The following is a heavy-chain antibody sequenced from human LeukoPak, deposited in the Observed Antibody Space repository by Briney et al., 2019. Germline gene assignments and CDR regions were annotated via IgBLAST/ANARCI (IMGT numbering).Heavy chain of an antibody. Sequence: PGGSLRLSCAASGFTFSNYAMSWVRQAPGVGLEWVSAISGSGGSTYYADSVKGRFTISRDNSKNTLYLQMNSLRAEDTAVYYCADSRSRSYYPPPFDYWGQGTLVTIS. CDR1: GFTFSNYA. V-gene: IGHV3-23*01. CDR2: ISGSGGST. CDR3: ADSRSRSYYPPPFDY. J-gene: IGHJ4*02. D-gene: IGHD1-26*01.